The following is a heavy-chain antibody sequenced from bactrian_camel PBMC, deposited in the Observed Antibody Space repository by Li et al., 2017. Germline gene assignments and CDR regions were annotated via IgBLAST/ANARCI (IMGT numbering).Heavy chain of an antibody. CDR1: GYLLSNSD. CDR3: ATRDMATYSGLPRDCISALRAGTNY. CDR2: IDSDGRT. D-gene: IGHD3*01. J-gene: IGHJ4*01. Sequence: VQLVESGGGLVQPGGSLRLSCAVSGYLLSNSDYLLAWFRQAPGKEREGVAAIDSDGRTDYVASVKGRFTISRDNAKNTLYLQMNSLKPEDSAKCYCATRDMATYSGLPRDCISALRAGTNYYGQGTQVTVS. V-gene: IGHV3S53*01.